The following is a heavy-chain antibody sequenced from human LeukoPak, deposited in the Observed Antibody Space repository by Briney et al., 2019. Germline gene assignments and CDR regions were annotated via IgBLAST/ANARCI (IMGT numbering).Heavy chain of an antibody. J-gene: IGHJ6*03. Sequence: SETLSLTCSVSGGSISGYYWSWIRQPPGKGLEWIGYIHYSGSTNYNPSLKSRVTISIDTSKNQFSLRLSSVTAADTAVYYCARVEEGYGSGRRENYYYYMDVWGKGTTVTISS. CDR3: ARVEEGYGSGRRENYYYYMDV. CDR1: GGSISGYY. V-gene: IGHV4-59*01. D-gene: IGHD3-10*01. CDR2: IHYSGST.